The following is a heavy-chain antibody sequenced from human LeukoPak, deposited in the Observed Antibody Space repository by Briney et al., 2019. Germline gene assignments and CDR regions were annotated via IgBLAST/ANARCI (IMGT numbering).Heavy chain of an antibody. Sequence: ASVKVSCKASGYTFTSYGISWVRQAPGQGLEWMGWISAYNGNTNYAHTLQGRVTITTDTSTSTAYMELRRLRSDDTAVYYCARTSYYDSSGYIAYWGQGTLVTVSS. CDR1: GYTFTSYG. D-gene: IGHD3-22*01. J-gene: IGHJ4*02. CDR3: ARTSYYDSSGYIAY. V-gene: IGHV1-18*01. CDR2: ISAYNGNT.